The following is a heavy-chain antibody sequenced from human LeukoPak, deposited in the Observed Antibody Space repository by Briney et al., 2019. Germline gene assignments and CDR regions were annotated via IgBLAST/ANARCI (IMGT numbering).Heavy chain of an antibody. V-gene: IGHV3-33*01. J-gene: IGHJ6*02. CDR2: IWYDGSNK. CDR1: GFTFSSYG. CDR3: ARLYGDYYYGMDV. Sequence: QSGGSLRLSCAASGFTFSSYGMHWVRQAPGKGLEWVAVIWYDGSNKYYADSVKGRLTISRDNSKNTLYLQMNSLRAEDTAVYYCARLYGDYYYGMDVWGQGTTVTVSS. D-gene: IGHD4-17*01.